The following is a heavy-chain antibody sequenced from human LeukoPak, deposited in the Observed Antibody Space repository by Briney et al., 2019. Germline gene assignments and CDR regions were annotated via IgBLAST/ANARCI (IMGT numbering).Heavy chain of an antibody. CDR3: ARGLAHYDFWSGYSSLGDQYYFDY. CDR2: INHSGST. V-gene: IGHV4-34*01. J-gene: IGHJ4*02. Sequence: SETLSLTCAVYGGSFSGYYWSWIRQPPGKGLEWIGEINHSGSTNYNPSLKSRVTISVDTSKNQFSLKLSSVTAADTVVYYCARGLAHYDFWSGYSSLGDQYYFDYWGQGTLVTVSS. D-gene: IGHD3-3*01. CDR1: GGSFSGYY.